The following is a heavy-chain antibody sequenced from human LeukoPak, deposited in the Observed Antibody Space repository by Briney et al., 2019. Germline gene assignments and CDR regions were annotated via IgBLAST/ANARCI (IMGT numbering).Heavy chain of an antibody. CDR1: GFTFSSYA. CDR2: ISGSGGST. V-gene: IGHV3-23*01. CDR3: AKALTGTTSGSEV. Sequence: PGGSLRLSCAASGFTFSSYAMSWVCQAPGKGLEWVSAISGSGGSTYYADSMKGRFTISRDNSKNTLYLQMNSLRAEDTAVYYCAKALTGTTSGSEVWGQGTLVTVSS. D-gene: IGHD1-20*01. J-gene: IGHJ4*02.